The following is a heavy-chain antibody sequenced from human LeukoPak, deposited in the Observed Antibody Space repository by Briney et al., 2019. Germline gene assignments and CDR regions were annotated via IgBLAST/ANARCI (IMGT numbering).Heavy chain of an antibody. V-gene: IGHV4-34*01. CDR3: ARAGGTIFGVVTLRYYFDY. D-gene: IGHD3-3*01. Sequence: SETLSLTCAVYGGSFSGYCWSWIRQPPGKGLEWIGEINHSGSTNYNPSPKSRVTISVDTSKNQFSLKLSSVAAADTAVYYCARAGGTIFGVVTLRYYFDYWGQGTLVTVSS. J-gene: IGHJ4*02. CDR1: GGSFSGYC. CDR2: INHSGST.